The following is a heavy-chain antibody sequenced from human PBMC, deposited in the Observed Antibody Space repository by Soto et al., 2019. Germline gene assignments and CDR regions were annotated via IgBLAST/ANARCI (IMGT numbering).Heavy chain of an antibody. Sequence: QVQLVQSGAEVKKPGSSVTVSCKASGVTFSSYAISWLRQATGHGLEWIGGIIPTFGTANYAPKFKGRVTITADDSPGTGYMELSSLRSEDTAVYYCAREPHHYYGSGSYWFARWGQGNLVTVSS. CDR3: AREPHHYYGSGSYWFAR. CDR1: GVTFSSYA. CDR2: IIPTFGTA. D-gene: IGHD3-10*01. J-gene: IGHJ5*02. V-gene: IGHV1-69*01.